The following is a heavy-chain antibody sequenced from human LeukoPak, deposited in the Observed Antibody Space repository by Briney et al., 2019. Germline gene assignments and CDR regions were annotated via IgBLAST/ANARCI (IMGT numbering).Heavy chain of an antibody. J-gene: IGHJ4*02. V-gene: IGHV3-48*04. Sequence: GGSLRLSCAASGFTFSSNSMNWVRQAPGKGLEWVSYISSTGGTIYYADSMKGRFTISRDNAKNSLYLQMNSLRAEDTAVYYCAREEYSSFDYWGQGTLVTVSS. CDR3: AREEYSSFDY. CDR1: GFTFSSNS. CDR2: ISSTGGTI. D-gene: IGHD4-11*01.